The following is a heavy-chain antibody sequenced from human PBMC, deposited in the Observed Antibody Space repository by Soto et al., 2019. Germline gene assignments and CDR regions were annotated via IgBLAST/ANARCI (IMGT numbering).Heavy chain of an antibody. Sequence: ASVKVSCKVSGYTLTELSMQWVRQAPGKGLEGMGGFDPEDSKTIYAQKFQGRVTMTEDTSTDTAYMELSSLRSEDTAVYYCATDTQYYYDSGGYSLRDYWGQGTLVTVSS. D-gene: IGHD3-22*01. CDR3: ATDTQYYYDSGGYSLRDY. CDR1: GYTLTELS. CDR2: FDPEDSKT. V-gene: IGHV1-24*01. J-gene: IGHJ4*02.